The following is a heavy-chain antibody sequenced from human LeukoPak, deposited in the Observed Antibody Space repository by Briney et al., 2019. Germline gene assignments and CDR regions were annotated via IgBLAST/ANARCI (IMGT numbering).Heavy chain of an antibody. D-gene: IGHD1-1*01. CDR3: ARMGKGTLDY. CDR2: ITGSGTGT. J-gene: IGHJ4*02. CDR1: GFTFSSDA. V-gene: IGHV3-23*01. Sequence: GGSLRLSCAASGFTFSSDAMSWVRQAPGKGLEWVSAITGSGTGTYYADSVKGRFTIPRDDSKNTLYLQMNSLRAEDTAVYYCARMGKGTLDYWGQGTLVTVSS.